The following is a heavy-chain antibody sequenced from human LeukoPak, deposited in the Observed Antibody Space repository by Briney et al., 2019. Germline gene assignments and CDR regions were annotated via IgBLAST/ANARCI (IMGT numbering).Heavy chain of an antibody. Sequence: GGSLRLSCAASGFTFSNFDMHWVRQAPGEGLEWVAVISHDGSNKFYVDSVKGRFTISRDNSQNTLYLQMNRLRGEDAAVYYCARGGYYAMDVWGQGTTVTVSS. CDR2: ISHDGSNK. J-gene: IGHJ6*02. CDR3: ARGGYYAMDV. V-gene: IGHV3-30*03. CDR1: GFTFSNFD.